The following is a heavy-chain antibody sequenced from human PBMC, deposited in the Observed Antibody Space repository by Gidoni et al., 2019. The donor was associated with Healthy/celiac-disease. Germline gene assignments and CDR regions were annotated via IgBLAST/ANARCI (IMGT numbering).Heavy chain of an antibody. J-gene: IGHJ4*02. CDR1: GYTFTSND. CDR2: MTPNSGNT. D-gene: IGHD3-10*01. CDR3: ARAVRGVIYVLPPPYYFDY. Sequence: QVQLVQSGAELQKPGASVNVSCTASGYTFTSNDINRVRQATGQGFEWMGWMTPNSGNTGYAQKFQGRVTMTRNTSISTAYMELSSLRSEDTAVYYCARAVRGVIYVLPPPYYFDYWGQGTLVTVSS. V-gene: IGHV1-8*01.